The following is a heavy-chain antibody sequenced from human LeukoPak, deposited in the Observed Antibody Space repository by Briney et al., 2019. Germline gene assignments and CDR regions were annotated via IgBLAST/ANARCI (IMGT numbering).Heavy chain of an antibody. Sequence: GKSLRLSCAVSGFIFSNYPMHWVRQAPGKGLEWVAAISYDGSNKYYADSVKGRVTISRDNSKNTLYVQINSLRAEDTAVYYCAKELSSGYEFGYWGQGTLVTVSS. CDR3: AKELSSGYEFGY. V-gene: IGHV3-30-3*01. J-gene: IGHJ4*02. D-gene: IGHD3-22*01. CDR1: GFIFSNYP. CDR2: ISYDGSNK.